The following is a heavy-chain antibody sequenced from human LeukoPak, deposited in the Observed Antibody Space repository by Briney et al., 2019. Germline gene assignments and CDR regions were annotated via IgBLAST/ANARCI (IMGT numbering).Heavy chain of an antibody. Sequence: SVKVSCKASGGTFSSYAISWVRQAPGQGLEWMGGIIPIFGTANYAQKFQGRVTITADESTSTAYMELSSLRSEDTAVYYCAYSGSYYPDNWFDPWGQGTLVTVSS. CDR2: IIPIFGTA. CDR3: AYSGSYYPDNWFDP. CDR1: GGTFSSYA. V-gene: IGHV1-69*13. D-gene: IGHD3-10*01. J-gene: IGHJ5*02.